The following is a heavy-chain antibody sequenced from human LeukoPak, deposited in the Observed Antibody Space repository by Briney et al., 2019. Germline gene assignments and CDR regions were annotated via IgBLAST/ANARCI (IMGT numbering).Heavy chain of an antibody. J-gene: IGHJ5*02. V-gene: IGHV5-10-1*01. CDR3: ARWVGDSRFDP. Sequence: PGESPKISCKGSGYSFTTYWITWVRQMPGKALEWMGKVDPSDSYSSYNPSFQGHVSISADKSTSTAYLQWSSLKTSDTGMYYCARWVGDSRFDPWGQGTLVTVSS. CDR1: GYSFTTYW. CDR2: VDPSDSYS. D-gene: IGHD3-10*01.